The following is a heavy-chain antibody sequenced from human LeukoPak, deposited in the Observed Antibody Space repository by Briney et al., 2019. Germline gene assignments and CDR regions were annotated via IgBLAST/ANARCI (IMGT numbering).Heavy chain of an antibody. CDR2: IYYSGTT. CDR3: AREGGFYRPLDY. CDR1: GGSISNYY. V-gene: IGHV4-59*01. J-gene: IGHJ4*02. Sequence: SETLSLTCTVSGGSISNYYWSWVRQPPGKGLEWIGYIYYSGTTNYNPSLESRVTISVDTSNNQFSLKLSSVTAADTAVYYCAREGGFYRPLDYSGQGTLVTVSS. D-gene: IGHD3-3*01.